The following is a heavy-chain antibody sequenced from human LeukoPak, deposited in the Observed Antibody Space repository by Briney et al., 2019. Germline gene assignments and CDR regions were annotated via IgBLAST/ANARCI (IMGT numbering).Heavy chain of an antibody. D-gene: IGHD5-18*01. V-gene: IGHV3-48*04. J-gene: IGHJ6*02. CDR3: ARGGYSYGYGVDYYYYYGMDV. Sequence: GGSLRLSCAASGFTFSSYSMNWVRQAPGKGLEWVSYIRSSSNIIYYADSVKGRFTISRDNTKNSLYLQMNSLRAEDTAVYYCARGGYSYGYGVDYYYYYGMDVWGQGTTVTVSS. CDR2: IRSSSNII. CDR1: GFTFSSYS.